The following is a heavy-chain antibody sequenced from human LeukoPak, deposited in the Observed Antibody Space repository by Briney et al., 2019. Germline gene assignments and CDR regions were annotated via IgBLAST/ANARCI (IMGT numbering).Heavy chain of an antibody. CDR1: GYTFTSYD. D-gene: IGHD3-10*01. Sequence: GSVKVSCKASGYTFTSYDINWVRQATGQGLEWMGWMNPNSGNTGYAQKFQGRVTMTRNTSISTAYMELSSLRSEDTAVYYCARGGFASGSCQLRYYYYYMDVWGKGTTVTVSS. CDR3: ARGGFASGSCQLRYYYYYMDV. CDR2: MNPNSGNT. J-gene: IGHJ6*03. V-gene: IGHV1-8*01.